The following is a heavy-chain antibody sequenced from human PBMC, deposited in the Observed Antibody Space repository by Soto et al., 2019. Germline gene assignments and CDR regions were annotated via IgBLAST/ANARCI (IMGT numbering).Heavy chain of an antibody. D-gene: IGHD2-8*01. Sequence: SETLSLTCAVYGGSFSGYYWSWIRQPPGKGLEWIGEINHSGSTNYNPSLKSRVTISVDTSKNQFSLKLSSVTAADTAVHYCARGQYCTNGVCYTYAFDIWGQGTMVTVSS. CDR1: GGSFSGYY. CDR2: INHSGST. V-gene: IGHV4-34*01. J-gene: IGHJ3*02. CDR3: ARGQYCTNGVCYTYAFDI.